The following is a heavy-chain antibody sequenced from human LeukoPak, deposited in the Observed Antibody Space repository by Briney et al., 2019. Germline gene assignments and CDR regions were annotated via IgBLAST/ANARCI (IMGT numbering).Heavy chain of an antibody. V-gene: IGHV3-23*01. CDR2: ISGSGGST. Sequence: GGSLRRSCAASRFTFSSYAMSWVRQAPGKGLEGVSGISGSGGSTYYADSVKGRFTISRDNSKNTLYLQMNSLRADDTALYYCAKGGAINAYEDYERFDYWGQGTLVTVSS. CDR3: AKGGAINAYEDYERFDY. D-gene: IGHD4-17*01. CDR1: RFTFSSYA. J-gene: IGHJ4*02.